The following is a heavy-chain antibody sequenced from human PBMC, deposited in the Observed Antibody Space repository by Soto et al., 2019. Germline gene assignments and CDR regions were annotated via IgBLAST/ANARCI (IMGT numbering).Heavy chain of an antibody. CDR2: IYPGDSDT. V-gene: IGHV5-51*01. CDR3: SKLDTAIASFYYYYGTDV. CDR1: GYRITIYW. D-gene: IGHD5-18*01. Sequence: PGQSLKISGNVCGYRITIYWIGCVRQVPGKGLEWMGIIYPGDSDTRYGPSFQGQVTISADKSISTAYLQWSSLKASDTAMYYCSKLDTAIASFYYYYGTDVWGQGTKVTVSS. J-gene: IGHJ6*02.